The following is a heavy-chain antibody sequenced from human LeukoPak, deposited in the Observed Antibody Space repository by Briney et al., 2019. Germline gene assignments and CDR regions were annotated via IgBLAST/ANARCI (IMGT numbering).Heavy chain of an antibody. CDR1: GFTFSSCE. D-gene: IGHD2-15*01. CDR3: ASRVATGGHHYFDY. J-gene: IGHJ4*02. CDR2: ISSRDDNI. V-gene: IGHV3-48*03. Sequence: GGSLRLPCAASGFTFSSCEMNWVRQAPGKGLEWVSHISSRDDNIQYADSVKGRFTISRDNAKNSLFLQMNSLRAEDTAVYCCASRVATGGHHYFDYWGQGTLVTVSS.